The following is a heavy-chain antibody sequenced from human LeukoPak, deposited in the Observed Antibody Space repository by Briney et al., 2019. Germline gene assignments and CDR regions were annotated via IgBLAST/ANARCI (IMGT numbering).Heavy chain of an antibody. V-gene: IGHV3-30*02. CDR1: GFTFSSYG. Sequence: GGSLRLSCAASGFTFSSYGMHWVRQAPGKGLEWVAFTRYDGSNKYYADSVKGRFTISRDNSKNTLYLQMNSLRAEDTAVYYCAKDLDSAYYYDSSGYAPDYWGQGTLVTVSS. CDR3: AKDLDSAYYYDSSGYAPDY. J-gene: IGHJ4*02. CDR2: TRYDGSNK. D-gene: IGHD3-22*01.